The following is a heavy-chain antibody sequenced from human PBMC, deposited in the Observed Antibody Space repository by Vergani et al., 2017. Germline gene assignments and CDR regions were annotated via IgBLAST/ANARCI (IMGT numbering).Heavy chain of an antibody. D-gene: IGHD6-13*01. CDR1: GGSISSYY. J-gene: IGHJ4*02. Sequence: QVQLQESGPGLVKPSETLSLTCTVSGGSISSYYWSWIRQPPGKGLEWIGYIYTSGSTNYNPSLKSRVTISVDTSKNQFSLKLSSVTAADTAVYYCARLRGIAAAGPSHLDYWGQGTLVTVSS. CDR3: ARLRGIAAAGPSHLDY. V-gene: IGHV4-4*09. CDR2: IYTSGST.